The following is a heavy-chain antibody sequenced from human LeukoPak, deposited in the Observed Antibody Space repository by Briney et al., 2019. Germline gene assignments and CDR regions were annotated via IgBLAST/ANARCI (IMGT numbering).Heavy chain of an antibody. D-gene: IGHD1-26*01. CDR2: FDPEDGET. CDR1: GYTLTELS. J-gene: IGHJ4*02. CDR3: AREGEVGATTAFDY. Sequence: ASVKVSCKVSGYTLTELSMHWVRQAPGKGLEWMGGFDPEDGETIYAQKFQGRVTMTRDTSTSTVYMELSSLRSEDTAVYYCAREGEVGATTAFDYWGQGTLVTVSS. V-gene: IGHV1-24*01.